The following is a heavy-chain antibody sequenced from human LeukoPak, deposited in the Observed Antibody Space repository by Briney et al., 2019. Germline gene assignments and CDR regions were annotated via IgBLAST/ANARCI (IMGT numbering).Heavy chain of an antibody. V-gene: IGHV3-23*01. CDR3: AKDSFTYGSGSYSYYFDY. D-gene: IGHD3-10*01. CDR1: GFTFSSYA. J-gene: IGHJ4*02. CDR2: ISGSGGST. Sequence: GGSLRLSCAASGFTFSSYAMNWVRQAPGKALEWVSAISGSGGSTYYADSVKGRFTISRDNSKNMLYLQMNSLRAEDTAVYYCAKDSFTYGSGSYSYYFDYWGQGTLVTVSS.